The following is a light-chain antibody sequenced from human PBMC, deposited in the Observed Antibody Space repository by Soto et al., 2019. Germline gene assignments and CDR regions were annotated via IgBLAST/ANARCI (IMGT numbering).Light chain of an antibody. CDR1: QSVLYSSNNKNY. CDR3: QQYYSTPSMYT. V-gene: IGKV4-1*01. Sequence: DIVMTQSPDFLAVSLGERATINCKSSQSVLYSSNNKNYLAWYQQKPGQPPKLLIYWASTRESGVPDRFSGSGYGTDSTLTISSRQAEDGAVYCCQQYYSTPSMYTFGQGTKLGIK. CDR2: WAS. J-gene: IGKJ2*01.